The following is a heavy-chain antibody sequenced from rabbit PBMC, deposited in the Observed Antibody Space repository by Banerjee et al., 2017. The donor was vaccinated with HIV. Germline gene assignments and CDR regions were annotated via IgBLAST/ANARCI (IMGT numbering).Heavy chain of an antibody. CDR2: IYAGSSGST. V-gene: IGHV1S40*01. CDR3: ARDLAGVIGWNFSL. Sequence: QSLEESGGDLVKPGASLTLTCTASGFSLSIYEMCWVRQAPGKGLEWIACIYAGSSGSTYYASWAKGRFTISKTSSTTVTLQMTSLTAADTATYFCARDLAGVIGWNFSLWGPGTLVTVS. CDR1: GFSLSIYE. J-gene: IGHJ4*01. D-gene: IGHD4-1*01.